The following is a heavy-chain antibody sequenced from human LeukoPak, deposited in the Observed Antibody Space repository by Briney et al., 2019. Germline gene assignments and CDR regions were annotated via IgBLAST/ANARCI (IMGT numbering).Heavy chain of an antibody. CDR2: ISGSGGST. Sequence: GGSLRLSCAASGFTLSSYAMSWVRQAPGKGLEWVSAISGSGGSTYYADSLRGRFTISRDNSKNTLYLQMNSLRAEDTALYSCAKVIGVPRVANDAFDIWGKGTMVTV. CDR3: AKVIGVPRVANDAFDI. J-gene: IGHJ3*02. CDR1: GFTLSSYA. V-gene: IGHV3-23*01. D-gene: IGHD2/OR15-2a*01.